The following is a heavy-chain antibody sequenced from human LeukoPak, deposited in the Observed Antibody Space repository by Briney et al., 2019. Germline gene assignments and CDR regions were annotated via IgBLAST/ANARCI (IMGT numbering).Heavy chain of an antibody. Sequence: SETLSLTCSVSGGSITNVFWTWIRQPAGKGLEYIGRIYASGSIDYNPSLKSRVTMSVDTSNNQFSLNLTSVTAADTDLYFCARSARFNYFYMDVWGKGTSVTVSS. CDR2: IYASGSI. CDR1: GGSITNVF. V-gene: IGHV4-4*07. D-gene: IGHD2-15*01. CDR3: ARSARFNYFYMDV. J-gene: IGHJ6*03.